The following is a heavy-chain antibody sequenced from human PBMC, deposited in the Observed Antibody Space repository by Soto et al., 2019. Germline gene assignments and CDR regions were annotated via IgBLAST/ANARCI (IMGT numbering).Heavy chain of an antibody. CDR2: ISAYNGNT. D-gene: IGHD6-19*01. Sequence: QVQLVQSGAEVKKPGASAKVSCKASGYTFTSYGISWVRQAPGQGLEWMGWISAYNGNTNYAQKLQGRVTRTTDTSTGTAYMERRSLRSDDTAVYYCARAGSGWYWDFDYWGQGTLVTVSS. CDR1: GYTFTSYG. CDR3: ARAGSGWYWDFDY. V-gene: IGHV1-18*01. J-gene: IGHJ4*02.